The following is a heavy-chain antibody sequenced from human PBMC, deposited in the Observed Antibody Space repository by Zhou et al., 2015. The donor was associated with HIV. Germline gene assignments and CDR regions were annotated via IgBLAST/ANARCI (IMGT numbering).Heavy chain of an antibody. CDR1: GGTFSSYA. Sequence: QVQLVQSGAEVKKPGSSVKVSCKASGGTFSSYAISWVRQAPGQGLEWMGGIIPIFGTANYAQKFQGRVTITADESTSTAYMELSSLRSEDTAVYYCARANRADYYDSSGYSGWFDPWGQGTLVTVSS. J-gene: IGHJ5*02. V-gene: IGHV1-69*01. CDR2: IIPIFGTA. CDR3: ARANRADYYDSSGYSGWFDP. D-gene: IGHD3-22*01.